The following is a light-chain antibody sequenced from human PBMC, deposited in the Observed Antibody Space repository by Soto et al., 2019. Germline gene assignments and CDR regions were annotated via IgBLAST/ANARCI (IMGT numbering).Light chain of an antibody. Sequence: QSVLTQPASVSGSPGQSITISCTGTSSDVGSYNLVSWYQQHPGKAPKLMIYEGSKRPSGVSNRFSGSKSGNTASLAISGLQSEDEADYYCAAWDDSLNARGVFGGGTKLTVL. CDR3: AAWDDSLNARGV. J-gene: IGLJ3*02. CDR1: SSDVGSYNL. V-gene: IGLV2-14*02. CDR2: EGS.